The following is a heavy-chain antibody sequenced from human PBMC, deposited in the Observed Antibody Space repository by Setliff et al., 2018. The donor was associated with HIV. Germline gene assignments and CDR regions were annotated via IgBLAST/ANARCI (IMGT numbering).Heavy chain of an antibody. CDR3: ARTSYNFWGGPDS. CDR1: GGSISSGGYS. D-gene: IGHD3-3*01. CDR2: IYNSAST. J-gene: IGHJ4*02. V-gene: IGHV4-30-2*03. Sequence: SETLSLTCAVSGGSISSGGYSWTWIRQPPGKGLEWIGSIYNSASTYYSPSLKRRVIMSVDTSKNRFSLRLSSVSAADTAVYYCARTSYNFWGGPDSWGQGTLVTVSS.